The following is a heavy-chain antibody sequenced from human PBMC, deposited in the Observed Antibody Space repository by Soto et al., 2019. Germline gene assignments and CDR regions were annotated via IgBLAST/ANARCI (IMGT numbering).Heavy chain of an antibody. CDR3: XXXXXXXXXXNWFDP. CDR1: GYTFTSYG. V-gene: IGHV1-18*01. CDR2: ISAYNGNT. J-gene: IGHJ5*02. Sequence: QVQLVQSGAEVKKPGASVKVSCKASGYTFTSYGISWVRQAPGQGLEWMGWISAYNGNTNYAQKLQGRVTMTTDTXXXXXXXXXXXXXXXXXXXXXXXXXXXXXXXXNWFDPWGQGTLVTVSS.